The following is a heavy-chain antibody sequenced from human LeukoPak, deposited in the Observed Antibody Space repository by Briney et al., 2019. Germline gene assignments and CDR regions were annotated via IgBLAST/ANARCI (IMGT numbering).Heavy chain of an antibody. CDR2: SSAYNGNT. CDR1: GYTFTNYA. V-gene: IGHV1-18*01. J-gene: IGHJ4*02. D-gene: IGHD3-22*01. Sequence: ASVKVSCKASGYTFTNYAISWVRQAPGQGLECMGWSSAYNGNTVYAQKFQGRVTMTTDTSTNTAYMDLRNLRSDDTAVYYCARSYYDSSGHLDYWGQGTLVTVSS. CDR3: ARSYYDSSGHLDY.